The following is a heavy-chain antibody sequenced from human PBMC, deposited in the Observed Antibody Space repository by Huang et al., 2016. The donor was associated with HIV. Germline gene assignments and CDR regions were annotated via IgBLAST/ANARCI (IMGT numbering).Heavy chain of an antibody. CDR3: ATGPRGSGSFN. J-gene: IGHJ4*02. D-gene: IGHD1-26*01. CDR2: ITPIFDKT. Sequence: QVQLVQSGAEVKKPGSSVKVSCKASGGTFSSYVICWVRQAPGQGLEWIGGITPIFDKTNYAQKFQGRVTISAYESTRTAYMEMSSLRPEDTATYYCATGPRGSGSFNWGQGTLVIVSS. V-gene: IGHV1-69*01. CDR1: GGTFSSYV.